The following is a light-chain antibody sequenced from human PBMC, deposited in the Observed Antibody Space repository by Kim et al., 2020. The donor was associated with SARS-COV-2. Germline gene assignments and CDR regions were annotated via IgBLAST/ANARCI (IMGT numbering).Light chain of an antibody. Sequence: SSELTQDPAVSVALGQTVRITCQGDSLRSYYASWYQQKPGQAPVLVIYGKTNRPSGIPDRFSGSSSGNTASLTITGAQADDEADYYCNSRDSSGNVVFGGGTQLTVL. CDR1: SLRSYY. CDR2: GKT. V-gene: IGLV3-19*01. J-gene: IGLJ2*01. CDR3: NSRDSSGNVV.